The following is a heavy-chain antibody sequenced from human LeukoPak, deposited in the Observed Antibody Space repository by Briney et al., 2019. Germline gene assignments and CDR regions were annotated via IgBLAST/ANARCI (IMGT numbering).Heavy chain of an antibody. Sequence: PSGTLSLTCTVSGGSISSSSYYWGWTRPPPGKGLEWGGSIYYSGSTYYNPSLQSRVTISVDTCKNQLSLKLSSVTAADTAVYYCARLDSGTYSPIDYWGQGTLVTVSS. J-gene: IGHJ4*02. V-gene: IGHV4-39*01. CDR2: IYYSGST. CDR1: GGSISSSSYY. CDR3: ARLDSGTYSPIDY. D-gene: IGHD3-10*01.